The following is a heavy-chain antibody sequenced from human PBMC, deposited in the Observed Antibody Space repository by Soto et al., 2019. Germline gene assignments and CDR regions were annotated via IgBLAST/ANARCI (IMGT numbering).Heavy chain of an antibody. CDR2: IYYNGTT. V-gene: IGHV4-31*03. CDR1: GGSISSGLHY. D-gene: IGHD6-19*01. CDR3: ARQWQLRGMDV. J-gene: IGHJ6*02. Sequence: QVQLQESRPGLVKPSQTLSLTCTVSGGSISSGLHYWAWIRQFPGKGLEWIGSIYYNGTTYDNASLKRRLAISIDAPDNQFPLKLRSVTATDTAVYYCARQWQLRGMDVWGQGTTVSVS.